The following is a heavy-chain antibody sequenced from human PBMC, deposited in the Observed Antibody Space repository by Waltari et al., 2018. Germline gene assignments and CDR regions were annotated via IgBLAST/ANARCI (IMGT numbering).Heavy chain of an antibody. CDR2: IYYSGST. D-gene: IGHD2-21*02. Sequence: QLQLQESGPGLVKPSETLSLTCTVSGGSISSSSYYWGGIRQPPGKGLEWIGSIYYSGSTYYNPSLKSRVTISVDTSKNQFSLKLSSVTASDTAVYYCVRGDQGFDPWGQGTLVTVSS. V-gene: IGHV4-39*07. CDR3: VRGDQGFDP. J-gene: IGHJ5*02. CDR1: GGSISSSSYY.